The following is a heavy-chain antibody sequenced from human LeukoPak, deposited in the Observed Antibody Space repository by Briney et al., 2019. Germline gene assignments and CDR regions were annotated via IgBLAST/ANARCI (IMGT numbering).Heavy chain of an antibody. Sequence: GGSLRLSCSPSGFSFSNAWMTWVRQAPGKGLEWVGRIKSKIDGETTDYTEPVKGRFTIPRDVSKYTLYLQMNSLKSDDTAVYYCTTYKVTTAFDLSGRGTLVTVSS. CDR2: IKSKIDGETT. D-gene: IGHD4-17*01. V-gene: IGHV3-15*01. CDR3: TTYKVTTAFDL. CDR1: GFSFSNAW. J-gene: IGHJ2*01.